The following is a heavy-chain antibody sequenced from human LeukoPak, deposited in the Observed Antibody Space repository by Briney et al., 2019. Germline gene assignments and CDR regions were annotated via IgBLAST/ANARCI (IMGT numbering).Heavy chain of an antibody. D-gene: IGHD3-9*01. CDR1: GGSISSGGYY. J-gene: IGHJ5*02. V-gene: IGHV4-31*03. Sequence: TSQTLSLTCTVSGGSISSGGYYWSWIRQHPGRGLEWIEYIYYSGSTYYNPSLKSRVTISVDTSKNQFSLKLSSVTAADTAVYYCARAGPSPPYDILTHGVDPWGQGTLVTVSS. CDR2: IYYSGST. CDR3: ARAGPSPPYDILTHGVDP.